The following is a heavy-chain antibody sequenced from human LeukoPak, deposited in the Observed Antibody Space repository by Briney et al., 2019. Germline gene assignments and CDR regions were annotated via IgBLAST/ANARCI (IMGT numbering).Heavy chain of an antibody. Sequence: SETLSLTCAVYGGSFSGYYWSWIRHPPGKGLEWIGEINHSGSTNYNPSLKSRVTISVDTSKNQFSLRLSSVTAADTAVYYCARRHCSSTSCPNWFDPWGQGTLVTVSS. CDR3: ARRHCSSTSCPNWFDP. CDR2: INHSGST. V-gene: IGHV4-34*01. J-gene: IGHJ5*02. D-gene: IGHD2-2*01. CDR1: GGSFSGYY.